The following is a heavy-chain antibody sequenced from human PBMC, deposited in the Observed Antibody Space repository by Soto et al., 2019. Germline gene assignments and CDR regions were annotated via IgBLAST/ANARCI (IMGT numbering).Heavy chain of an antibody. CDR2: ISGSGATA. J-gene: IGHJ4*02. Sequence: EVQLLESGGGLVQPGGSLRLSCAASGFTFSEYAMSWVRQAPGKGLEWVSAISGSGATAYYVDSVKGRFSISRDNSKNTLYLQMDSLRAEDMAVYYCAQVDRSSWYGRDWGQGTLVTVSS. V-gene: IGHV3-23*01. CDR3: AQVDRSSWYGRD. CDR1: GFTFSEYA. D-gene: IGHD6-13*01.